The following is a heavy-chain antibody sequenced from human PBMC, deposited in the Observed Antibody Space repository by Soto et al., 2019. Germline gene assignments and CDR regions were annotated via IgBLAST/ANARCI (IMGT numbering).Heavy chain of an antibody. J-gene: IGHJ4*02. Sequence: EVQLVESGGGLVQPGGSLRLSCAASGFTVSSNYMSWVRQAPGKGLEWVSVIYSGGSTYYADSVKGRFTISRDNSKNTLYLQMNSMRAEDTAVYYCAVGYCSGSSCYSFGYWGQGTLVTVSS. D-gene: IGHD2-15*01. CDR2: IYSGGST. CDR3: AVGYCSGSSCYSFGY. CDR1: GFTVSSNY. V-gene: IGHV3-66*01.